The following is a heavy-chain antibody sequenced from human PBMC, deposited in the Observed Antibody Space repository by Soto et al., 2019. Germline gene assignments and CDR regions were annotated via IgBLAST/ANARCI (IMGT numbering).Heavy chain of an antibody. CDR2: INWNSGSI. J-gene: IGHJ1*01. Sequence: GGSLRLSCAASGFTFDDYAMHWVRQVPGKGPEWVSGINWNSGSIGYGDSVKGRFAISRDNAKNSLHLQMNSLSAEDTAFYYCVKDESINWYSGHFRHWGQGTLVTVSS. CDR3: VKDESINWYSGHFRH. CDR1: GFTFDDYA. V-gene: IGHV3-9*01. D-gene: IGHD6-13*01.